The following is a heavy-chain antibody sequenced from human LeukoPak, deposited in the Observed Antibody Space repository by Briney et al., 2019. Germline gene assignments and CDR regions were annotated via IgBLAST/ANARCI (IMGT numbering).Heavy chain of an antibody. CDR2: ISGSGGST. D-gene: IGHD2-2*01. J-gene: IGHJ5*02. CDR1: GFTLSTYA. V-gene: IGHV3-23*01. Sequence: GGSLRLSCAASGFTLSTYAMSWVRQAPGEGLEWVSAISGSGGSTYYADSVKGRFTISRDNSKNTLYLQMNSLRAEDTAVYYCAKDGGFIVVVPAASFDPWGQGTLVTVSS. CDR3: AKDGGFIVVVPAASFDP.